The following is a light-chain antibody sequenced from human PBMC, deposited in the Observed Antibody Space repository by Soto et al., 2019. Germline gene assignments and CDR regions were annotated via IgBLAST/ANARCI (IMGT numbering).Light chain of an antibody. V-gene: IGKV1-39*01. Sequence: DIQMTQSPSSLSASVGDRVTITCRASQSISSYLNWYQQKPGKAPKVLIYAASSLQSGLPSRFSGSGSGTDFTLTISSLQPEDFATYYCQQSYITPWTFGQGTKVEIK. CDR2: AAS. CDR1: QSISSY. CDR3: QQSYITPWT. J-gene: IGKJ1*01.